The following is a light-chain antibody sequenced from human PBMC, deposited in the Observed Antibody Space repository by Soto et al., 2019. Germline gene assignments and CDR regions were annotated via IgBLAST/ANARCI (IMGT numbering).Light chain of an antibody. CDR3: QQSYSIPPT. Sequence: DIQMTQSPSSLSASVGDRVTITCRASQSISNYLNWYQQKPGKAPKLLIYAASSLQSGVPSRLIGSGSGTDFTLTISSLQPEDFATYYCQQSYSIPPTVGGGTKAETK. CDR2: AAS. V-gene: IGKV1-39*01. CDR1: QSISNY. J-gene: IGKJ4*02.